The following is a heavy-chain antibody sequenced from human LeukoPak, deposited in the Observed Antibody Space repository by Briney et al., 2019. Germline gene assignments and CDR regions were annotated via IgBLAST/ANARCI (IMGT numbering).Heavy chain of an antibody. CDR3: HLSTVATDAFDI. CDR2: IRYDGSNK. V-gene: IGHV3-30*02. D-gene: IGHD5-12*01. Sequence: PGGSLRLSCAASGFTFSSYGMHWVRQAPGKGLEWGAFIRYDGSNKYYADSVKGRFTISRDNSKNTLYLQMNSLRTEDTAVYYCHLSTVATDAFDIWGQGTLVTVSS. CDR1: GFTFSSYG. J-gene: IGHJ3*02.